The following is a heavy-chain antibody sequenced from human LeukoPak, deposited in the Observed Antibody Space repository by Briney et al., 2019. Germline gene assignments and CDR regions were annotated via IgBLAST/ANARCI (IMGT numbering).Heavy chain of an antibody. CDR3: AKDLGPIVVVPAAIPDY. V-gene: IGHV3-30*02. CDR1: GFTFSTYD. CDR2: IRYDASNK. D-gene: IGHD2-2*02. J-gene: IGHJ4*02. Sequence: GGSLRLSCAASGFTFSTYDMHWVRQAPGKGLEWVAFIRYDASNKFYADPVKGRFTISRDNSKNTLYLQMNSLRAEDTAVYCCAKDLGPIVVVPAAIPDYWGQGTLVTVSS.